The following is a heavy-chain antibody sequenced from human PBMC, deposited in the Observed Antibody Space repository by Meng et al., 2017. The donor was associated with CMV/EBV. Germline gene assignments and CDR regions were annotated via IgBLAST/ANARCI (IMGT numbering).Heavy chain of an antibody. D-gene: IGHD6-25*01. Sequence: GESLKISCAASGFSFSSYDMSWARQAPGKGLEWVSTISGSGGSTYHADSLKGRFTISRDNSKNTLYLQMNRLTAEDTALYYCDGSDFWGQGTLVTVSS. CDR2: ISGSGGST. CDR3: DGSDF. CDR1: GFSFSSYD. V-gene: IGHV3-23*01. J-gene: IGHJ4*02.